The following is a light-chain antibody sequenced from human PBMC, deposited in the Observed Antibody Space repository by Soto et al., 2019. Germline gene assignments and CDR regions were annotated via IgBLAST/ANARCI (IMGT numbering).Light chain of an antibody. CDR3: QQYNDWPPPWT. Sequence: EIVMTQSPATLSVSPGERATLSCRASQSVSSKLAWYQQKPGQAPRVLIYGASTRATGIPARFSGSGSGTEFTPTISSLQSEDFAVYYCQQYNDWPPPWTFGQGTRVEIK. CDR2: GAS. J-gene: IGKJ1*01. V-gene: IGKV3-15*01. CDR1: QSVSSK.